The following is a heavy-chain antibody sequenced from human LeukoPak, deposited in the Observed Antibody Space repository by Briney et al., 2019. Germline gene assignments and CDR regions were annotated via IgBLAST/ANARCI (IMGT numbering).Heavy chain of an antibody. CDR1: GYNLTEMS. Sequence: ASVKVSCKVSGYNLTEMSIHWGRQAPGGALEWMGGFDPEDGETVYAPKFQGRVTMTEDTSADTAYMELSSLRSEDTAVYYCTTCLNGAGQPVAIYYYGMDVWGQGTTVTVSS. CDR3: TTCLNGAGQPVAIYYYGMDV. D-gene: IGHD2-2*01. CDR2: FDPEDGET. V-gene: IGHV1-24*01. J-gene: IGHJ6*02.